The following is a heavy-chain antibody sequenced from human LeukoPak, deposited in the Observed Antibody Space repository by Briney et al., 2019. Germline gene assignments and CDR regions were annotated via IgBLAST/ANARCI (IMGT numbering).Heavy chain of an antibody. CDR1: GGSINNYY. Sequence: PSETLSLTCTVSGGSINNYYWSWIRQPPGKGLEWIGYIYTSGNTNYNPSLKSRVTISVDTSKNQFSLKLSSVTAADTAVYYCARGRVNTYYYYYGMDVWGQGTTVTVSS. J-gene: IGHJ6*02. CDR2: IYTSGNT. D-gene: IGHD4-23*01. CDR3: ARGRVNTYYYYYGMDV. V-gene: IGHV4-4*09.